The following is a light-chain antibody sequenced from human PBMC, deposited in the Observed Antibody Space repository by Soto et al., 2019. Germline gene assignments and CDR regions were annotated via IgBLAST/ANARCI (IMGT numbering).Light chain of an antibody. CDR1: QSINSW. J-gene: IGKJ1*01. CDR2: KAS. CDR3: QQYSSYPWT. Sequence: DIQMTQSPSTLSASVGDRVTITCRASQSINSWLAWYQQKPGKAPKLLIYKASNLESGVPSRFTGRGSGTEFTLTISSLQPDDFASYYCQQYSSYPWTFGQGTKVVI. V-gene: IGKV1-5*03.